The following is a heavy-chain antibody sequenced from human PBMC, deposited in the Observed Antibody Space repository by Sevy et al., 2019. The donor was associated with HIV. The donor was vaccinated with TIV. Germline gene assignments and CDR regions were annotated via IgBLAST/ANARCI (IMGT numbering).Heavy chain of an antibody. J-gene: IGHJ4*02. CDR1: GFTFSDYY. CDR3: ARDRRNYAGQYFDY. CDR2: ISSGSTYT. Sequence: GGSLRLSCAASGFTFSDYYMSWIRQAPGKGLEWVSDISSGSTYTNYADSVKGRFTISRDNAKNSLYLQMNSLRVEDTAIYYCARDRRNYAGQYFDYWGQGTLVTVSS. D-gene: IGHD1-7*01. V-gene: IGHV3-11*06.